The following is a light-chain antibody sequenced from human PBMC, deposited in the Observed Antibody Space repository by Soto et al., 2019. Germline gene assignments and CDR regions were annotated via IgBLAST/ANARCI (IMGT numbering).Light chain of an antibody. Sequence: QSVLTQPPSASGTPGQRVTISCSGSSSNIGNNYVYWYQQFPGTAPKLLIYRNNLRPSGVPDRFSGSKSGTSASLAISGLRSEDEADYYCAAWDDSLRVVFGTGTKLTVL. CDR3: AAWDDSLRVV. CDR1: SSNIGNNY. J-gene: IGLJ1*01. V-gene: IGLV1-47*01. CDR2: RNN.